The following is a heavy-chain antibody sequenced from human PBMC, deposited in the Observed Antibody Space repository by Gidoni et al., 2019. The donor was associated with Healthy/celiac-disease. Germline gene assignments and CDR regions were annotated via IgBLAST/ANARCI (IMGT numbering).Heavy chain of an antibody. J-gene: IGHJ6*02. CDR2: INHSGRT. CDR1: GGSFSGYY. Sequence: QVQLQQWGAGLLKPAETLSLPCAVYGGSFSGYYWSWIRQPPGKGLEWIGEINHSGRTHYNPSLKRRVTISVDTSKNQFSLKLSSVTAADTAVYYWAREPQRWLVRGGGYYYYGMDVWGQGTTVTVSS. CDR3: AREPQRWLVRGGGYYYYGMDV. D-gene: IGHD6-19*01. V-gene: IGHV4-34*01.